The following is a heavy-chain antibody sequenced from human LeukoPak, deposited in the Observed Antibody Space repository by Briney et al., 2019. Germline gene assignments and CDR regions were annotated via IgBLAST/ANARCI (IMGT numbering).Heavy chain of an antibody. CDR1: GYTFTDYY. Sequence: ASVKVSCKASGYTFTDYYIHWVRQAPGRGLEWMGWINPNSGGTNYAQKFQGRVTVTRDTSISTAYMELSRLRSDDTAVYYCASRYSGSYSIPFDPWGQGTLVTVSS. V-gene: IGHV1-2*02. J-gene: IGHJ5*02. CDR2: INPNSGGT. CDR3: ASRYSGSYSIPFDP. D-gene: IGHD1-26*01.